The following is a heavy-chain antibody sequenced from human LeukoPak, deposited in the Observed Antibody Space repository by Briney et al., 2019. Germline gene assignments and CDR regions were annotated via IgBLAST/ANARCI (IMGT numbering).Heavy chain of an antibody. V-gene: IGHV1-18*01. Sequence: ASVKVSCKASGYTFTSYDIHWVRQASGQGLEWMGWISAYNGNTNYAQKLQGRVTMTTDTSTSTAYMELRSLRSDDTAVYYCARVDNYYGSGSYSRGYMDVWGKGTTVTISS. J-gene: IGHJ6*03. D-gene: IGHD3-10*01. CDR3: ARVDNYYGSGSYSRGYMDV. CDR1: GYTFTSYD. CDR2: ISAYNGNT.